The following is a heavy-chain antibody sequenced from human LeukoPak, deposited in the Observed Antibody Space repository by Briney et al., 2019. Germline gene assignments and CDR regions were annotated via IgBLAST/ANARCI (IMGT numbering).Heavy chain of an antibody. V-gene: IGHV4-34*01. CDR3: ARGQGRDFEL. CDR1: GGSFSGYY. J-gene: IGHJ2*01. D-gene: IGHD2-15*01. CDR2: VNHSGST. Sequence: SETLSLTCAVYGGSFSGYYWTWIRQPPGKGLEWIGDVNHSGSTNYNPSLKSRVTISVDTSKNQFSLRLNSVTAADTAVYYCARGQGRDFELWGRGTLVTVSS.